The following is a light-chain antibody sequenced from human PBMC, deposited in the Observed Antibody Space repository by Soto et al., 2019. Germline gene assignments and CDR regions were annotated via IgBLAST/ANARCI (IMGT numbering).Light chain of an antibody. V-gene: IGLV2-8*01. CDR2: EVS. CDR1: SSDIGIYDF. J-gene: IGLJ3*02. CDR3: SAYAGTNDLGV. Sequence: QSALTQPPSASGSPGQSVTISCTGTSSDIGIYDFVSWYQQHPGKAPQLLIYEVSKRPSGVPDRFSGSKSGNTASLTVSDLQTEDEADYYCSAYAGTNDLGVFGGGTKLTVL.